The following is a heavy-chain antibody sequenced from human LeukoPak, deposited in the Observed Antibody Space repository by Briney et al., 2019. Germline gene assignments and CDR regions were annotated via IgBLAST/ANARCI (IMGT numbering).Heavy chain of an antibody. Sequence: PGGSLRLSCAASGFTFSSYGMHWVRQAPGKGREGGAFIRFDGSDKYYADSVKGRFTISRDNSKNTNTLYLQMTSLRLEDTAVYYCAKVRDYYYMDVWGKGTTVTVSS. V-gene: IGHV3-30*02. CDR1: GFTFSSYG. CDR3: AKVRDYYYMDV. CDR2: IRFDGSDK. J-gene: IGHJ6*03. D-gene: IGHD3-10*01.